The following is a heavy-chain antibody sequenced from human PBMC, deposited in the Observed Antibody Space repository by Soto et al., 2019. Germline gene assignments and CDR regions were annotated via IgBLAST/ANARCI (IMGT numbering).Heavy chain of an antibody. J-gene: IGHJ6*02. CDR1: GGTFSSYT. D-gene: IGHD3-10*01. CDR3: ARVDPGVTMVRGVIPHGMDV. V-gene: IGHV1-69*02. CDR2: IIPILGIA. Sequence: QVQLVQSGAEVKKPGSSVKVSCKASGGTFSSYTISWVRQAPGQGLEWMGRIIPILGIANYAQKFQGRVTITADQSTSTAYMELSSLRSEDTAVYYCARVDPGVTMVRGVIPHGMDVWGQGTTVTVSS.